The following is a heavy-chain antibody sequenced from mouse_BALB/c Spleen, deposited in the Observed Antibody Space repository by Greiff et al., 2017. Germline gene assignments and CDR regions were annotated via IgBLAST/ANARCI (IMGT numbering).Heavy chain of an antibody. J-gene: IGHJ4*01. CDR3: ARGNPYAMDY. CDR1: GYAFSSSW. CDR2: IYPGDGDT. D-gene: IGHD2-1*01. V-gene: IGHV1-82*01. Sequence: VKLQESGPELVKPGASVKISCKASGYAFSSSWMNWVKQRPGQGLEWIGRIYPGDGDTNYNGKFKGKATLTADKSSSTAYMQLSSLTSVDSAVYFCARGNPYAMDYWGQGTSVTVSS.